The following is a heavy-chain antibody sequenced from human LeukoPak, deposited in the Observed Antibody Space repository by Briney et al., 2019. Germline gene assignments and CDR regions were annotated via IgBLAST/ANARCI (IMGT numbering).Heavy chain of an antibody. CDR3: AKRGVVIRVILVGFHKQAYYFDS. D-gene: IGHD3-10*01. CDR2: ISDSGGST. CDR1: GLTLSNYG. Sequence: PGGSLRLSCAVSGLTLSNYGMSWVRQAPGKGLEWVAGISDSGGSTNYADSVKGRFTISRDNAKNTLYLQMNSLRAEDTAVYFCAKRGVVIRVILVGFHKQAYYFDSWGRGALVTVSS. J-gene: IGHJ4*02. V-gene: IGHV3-23*01.